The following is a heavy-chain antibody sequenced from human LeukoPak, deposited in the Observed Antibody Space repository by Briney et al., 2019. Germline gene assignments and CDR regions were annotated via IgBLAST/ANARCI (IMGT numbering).Heavy chain of an antibody. V-gene: IGHV1-2*02. CDR1: GYTFTGYY. CDR3: SRDLLMYYSGSGEPT. J-gene: IGHJ5*02. CDR2: INPHSGAT. D-gene: IGHD3-10*01. Sequence: GASVKVSCKASGYTFTGYYIHWVRQAPGQGPEWMGWINPHSGATNYAQKFQGRVTMTRDTSISTAFMELSSLRSDDTAMYYCSRDLLMYYSGSGEPTWGQGTQVTVSS.